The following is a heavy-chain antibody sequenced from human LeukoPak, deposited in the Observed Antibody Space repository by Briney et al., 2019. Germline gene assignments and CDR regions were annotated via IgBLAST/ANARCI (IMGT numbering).Heavy chain of an antibody. V-gene: IGHV3-23*01. Sequence: GGSLRLSYAATGFTFSSYAMSWVRQAPGKGLEWVSAISGSGGSTYYADSVKGRFTISRDNSKNTLYLQMNSLRAEDTAVYYCAKDLTSITMVRGVPKSPLDYWGQGTLVTVSS. D-gene: IGHD3-10*01. CDR2: ISGSGGST. J-gene: IGHJ4*02. CDR3: AKDLTSITMVRGVPKSPLDY. CDR1: GFTFSSYA.